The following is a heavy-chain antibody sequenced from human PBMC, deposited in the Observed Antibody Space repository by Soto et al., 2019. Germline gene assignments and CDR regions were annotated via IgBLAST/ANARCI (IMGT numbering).Heavy chain of an antibody. CDR1: GGSISSYY. J-gene: IGHJ6*02. CDR2: IYYSGST. Sequence: SETLSLTCTVSGGSISSYYWSWIRQPPGKGLEWIGYIYYSGSTNYNPSLESRVTISVDTSKNQFSLKLSSVTAADTAVYYCARSKRRGGDYYDSSGYYGHNYHYGMDVWGQGTTVTVSS. CDR3: ARSKRRGGDYYDSSGYYGHNYHYGMDV. D-gene: IGHD3-22*01. V-gene: IGHV4-59*01.